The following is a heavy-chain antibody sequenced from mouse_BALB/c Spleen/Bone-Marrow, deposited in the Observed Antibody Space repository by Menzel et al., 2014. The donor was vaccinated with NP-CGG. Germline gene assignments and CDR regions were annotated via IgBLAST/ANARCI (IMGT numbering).Heavy chain of an antibody. CDR3: ANYYYGSSLFAY. CDR1: GFNIXDTY. CDR2: IDPANGNT. Sequence: VQLKESGAELVKPGASVKLSCTASGFNIXDTYMHWVKQRPEQGLEWIGRIDPANGNTKYDPKFQGKATITADTSSNTAYLQLSGLTSEDTAVYYCANYYYGSSLFAYWGQGTLVTVSA. D-gene: IGHD1-1*01. V-gene: IGHV14-3*02. J-gene: IGHJ3*01.